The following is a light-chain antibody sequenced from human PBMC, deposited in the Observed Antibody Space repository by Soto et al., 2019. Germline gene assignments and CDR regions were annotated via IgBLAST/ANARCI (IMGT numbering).Light chain of an antibody. Sequence: DIEMTQSPSSLSASVGDRFTITCRASQSVSNWLAWYQQKRGKAPELLIYDASSLKSGVPSRFSGSGSGTEFTLTISSLQPDDFATYYCQQYNTYSAFGQGTKVDIK. CDR3: QQYNTYSA. CDR1: QSVSNW. CDR2: DAS. V-gene: IGKV1-5*01. J-gene: IGKJ1*01.